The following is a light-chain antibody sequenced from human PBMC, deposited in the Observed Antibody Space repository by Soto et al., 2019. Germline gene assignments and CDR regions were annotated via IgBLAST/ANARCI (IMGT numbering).Light chain of an antibody. CDR3: QQYVTAPT. Sequence: EIVLTQSPGTLSLSPGERATLSCRASQSVSSSHLAWYQQKPGQAPRLLIYGTSIRATGIPDRFSGSGSRTDFTLTINRLEPEDSAVYYCQQYVTAPTFGQGIKVEI. CDR1: QSVSSSH. J-gene: IGKJ1*01. V-gene: IGKV3-20*01. CDR2: GTS.